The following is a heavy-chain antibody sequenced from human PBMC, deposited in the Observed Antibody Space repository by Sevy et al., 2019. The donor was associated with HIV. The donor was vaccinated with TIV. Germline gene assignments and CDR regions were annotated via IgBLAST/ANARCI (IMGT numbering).Heavy chain of an antibody. J-gene: IGHJ3*02. CDR3: ARRRYYDTKDAFDI. V-gene: IGHV5-51*01. CDR1: GYSFTSYR. Sequence: GESLKISCKGSGYSFTSYRIGWVRQMPGKGLEWMGIIYPGDSDTRDSPSFQGQVTISADKSISTAYLQWSSLKASDTAMYYCARRRYYDTKDAFDIWGQGTMVTVSS. D-gene: IGHD3-22*01. CDR2: IYPGDSDT.